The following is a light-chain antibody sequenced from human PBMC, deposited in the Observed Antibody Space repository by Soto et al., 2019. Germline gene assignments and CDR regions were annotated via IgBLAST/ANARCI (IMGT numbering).Light chain of an antibody. J-gene: IGKJ4*01. CDR3: QQYYSTPRT. CDR1: QSVFDSSNNKKY. CDR2: WAS. Sequence: DIVMTQSPDSLAVSLGERATINCKSSQSVFDSSNNKKYLAWYQQKPGQPPKLLIYWASTRESRVPDRFSGSGSGTDFTLTISSLQAEDVAVYYCQQYYSTPRTFGGGTKVEIK. V-gene: IGKV4-1*01.